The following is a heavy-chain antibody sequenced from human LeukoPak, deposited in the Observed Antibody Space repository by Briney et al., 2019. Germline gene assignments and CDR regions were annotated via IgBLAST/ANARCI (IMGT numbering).Heavy chain of an antibody. Sequence: SETLSLTCAVYGGSFSGYYWSWIRQPPGKGLEWIGEINHSGSTNYNPSLKSRVTISVDTSKNQFSLKLSSVTAADTAVYYCARGGCSSTSCYGSRFDPWGQGTLVTVSS. J-gene: IGHJ5*02. D-gene: IGHD2-2*01. CDR2: INHSGST. V-gene: IGHV4-34*01. CDR3: ARGGCSSTSCYGSRFDP. CDR1: GGSFSGYY.